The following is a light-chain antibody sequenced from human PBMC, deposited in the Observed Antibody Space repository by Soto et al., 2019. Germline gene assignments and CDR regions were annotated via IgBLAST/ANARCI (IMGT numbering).Light chain of an antibody. V-gene: IGKV3-20*01. Sequence: EIVLTQSPGTLSLSPGERATLSCRASQSVSRSSLVWYQQKAGQAPRLLIYGASSRATGIPDRFSGSGSGTDFTLTINRLEPEDFAVYYCQQYGGSPMYIFGQGTKLETK. J-gene: IGKJ2*01. CDR3: QQYGGSPMYI. CDR2: GAS. CDR1: QSVSRSS.